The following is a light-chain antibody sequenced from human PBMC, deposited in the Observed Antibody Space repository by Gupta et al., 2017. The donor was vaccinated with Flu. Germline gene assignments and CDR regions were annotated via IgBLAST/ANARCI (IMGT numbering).Light chain of an antibody. CDR2: SAS. CDR3: QQFGNPPYA. V-gene: IGKV3-20*01. Sequence: ENVXTQXPGTLSLXXGDRATLSCRASQSVSSSYLAWYQQRPGQAPRLLIYSASIRAAGIPDRFSGSGSGTDFTLAISRLEPEDFALYYCQQFGNPPYAFGQGTRLEIK. CDR1: QSVSSSY. J-gene: IGKJ2*01.